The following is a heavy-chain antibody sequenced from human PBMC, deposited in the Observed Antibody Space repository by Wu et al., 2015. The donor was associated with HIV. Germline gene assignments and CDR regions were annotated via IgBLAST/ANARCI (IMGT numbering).Heavy chain of an antibody. J-gene: IGHJ6*03. V-gene: IGHV1-24*01. CDR2: FDPEDGET. Sequence: QVQLVQSGAEVKKPGASVKVSCKVSGYTLTELSMHWVRQAPGKGLEWMGGFDPEDGETIYAQKFQGRVTMTEDTSTDTAYMELSSLRSEDTAVYYCATISGSYTGTNYYYYMDVWGKGTTVTVSS. D-gene: IGHD1-26*01. CDR1: GYTLTELS. CDR3: ATISGSYTGTNYYYYMDV.